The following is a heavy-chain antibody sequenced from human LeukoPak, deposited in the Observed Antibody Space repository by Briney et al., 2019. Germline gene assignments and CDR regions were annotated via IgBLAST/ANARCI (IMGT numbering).Heavy chain of an antibody. CDR3: AKDNEDSSGWPLLFDY. V-gene: IGHV3-23*01. CDR2: ISGSGGST. J-gene: IGHJ4*02. Sequence: AGGSLRLSCAASGFTFSSYAMSWVRQAPGKGLEWVSAISGSGGSTYYADSVKGRFTISRDNSKNTLYLQMNSLRAEDTAVYYCAKDNEDSSGWPLLFDYWGQGTLVTVSS. CDR1: GFTFSSYA. D-gene: IGHD6-19*01.